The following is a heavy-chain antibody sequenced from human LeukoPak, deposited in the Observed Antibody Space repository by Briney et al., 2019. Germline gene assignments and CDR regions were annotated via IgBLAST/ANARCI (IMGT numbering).Heavy chain of an antibody. J-gene: IGHJ6*03. V-gene: IGHV4-59*01. CDR2: IHYTGST. Sequence: PSKTLSLTCSVSGDSMSRYYWSWIRQPPRKGLEWIGYIHYTGSTNYNPSLKSRVTISVDTSKNQFSLKLSSVTAADTAVYYCARVEEGYGSGRRENYYYYYMDVWGKGTTVTISS. CDR1: GDSMSRYY. D-gene: IGHD3-10*01. CDR3: ARVEEGYGSGRRENYYYYYMDV.